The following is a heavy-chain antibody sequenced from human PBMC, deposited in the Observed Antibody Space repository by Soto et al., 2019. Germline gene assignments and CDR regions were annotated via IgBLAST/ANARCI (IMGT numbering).Heavy chain of an antibody. CDR1: GYTFTGYY. CDR3: ARGNQQWLVTAGNDY. D-gene: IGHD6-19*01. CDR2: INPNSGGT. Sequence: QVQLVQSGAEVKKPGASVKVSCKASGYTFTGYYMHWVRQAPGQGLEWMGWINPNSGGTHYAQKFQGWVTMTRDTSISTAYMELSRLRSDDTAVYYCARGNQQWLVTAGNDYWGQGTLVTVSS. J-gene: IGHJ4*02. V-gene: IGHV1-2*04.